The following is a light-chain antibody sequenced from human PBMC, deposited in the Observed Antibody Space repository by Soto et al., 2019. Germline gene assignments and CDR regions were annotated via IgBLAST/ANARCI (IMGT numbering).Light chain of an antibody. V-gene: IGKV1-8*01. J-gene: IGKJ1*01. CDR3: QQYYSYPQT. CDR1: QGISSY. Sequence: AIRMTQSPSSFSASTGDRVTITCRASQGISSYLAWYQQKPGKAPKLLIYAASTLQSGVPSRLSGSGSGTDFTLTISCLQSEDFATYYCQQYYSYPQTFGQGTNVEIK. CDR2: AAS.